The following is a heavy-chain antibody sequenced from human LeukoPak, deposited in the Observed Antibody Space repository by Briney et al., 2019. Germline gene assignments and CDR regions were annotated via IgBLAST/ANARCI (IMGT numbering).Heavy chain of an antibody. J-gene: IGHJ4*02. D-gene: IGHD2-8*01. V-gene: IGHV3-23*01. CDR3: AKPSYCTNGVCYSSSWYYLDY. CDR2: ISGSGGST. CDR1: GFTFSSYA. Sequence: GGSLRLSCAASGFTFSSYAMSWVRQAPGKGLEWVSAISGSGGSTYYADSVKGRFTISRDNSKNTLYLQMNSLRAEDTAVYYCAKPSYCTNGVCYSSSWYYLDYWGPGTLVTVSS.